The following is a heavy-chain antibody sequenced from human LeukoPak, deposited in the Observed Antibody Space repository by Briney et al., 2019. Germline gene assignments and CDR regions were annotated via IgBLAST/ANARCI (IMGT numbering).Heavy chain of an antibody. CDR3: ARLTYYDFWSGYNYAFDI. CDR2: INPSSGGT. D-gene: IGHD3-3*01. CDR1: GYTFTGYY. J-gene: IGHJ3*02. V-gene: IGHV1-2*02. Sequence: ASVKVSCKASGYTFTGYYMHWVRQAPGQGLEWMGWINPSSGGTNYAQKFQGRVTMTRDTSISTAYMELSRLRSDDTVVYYCARLTYYDFWSGYNYAFDIWAKGQWSPSLQ.